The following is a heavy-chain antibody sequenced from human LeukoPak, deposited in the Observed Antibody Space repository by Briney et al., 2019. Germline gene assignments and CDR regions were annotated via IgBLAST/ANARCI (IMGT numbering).Heavy chain of an antibody. CDR3: ARGGVARLHFQN. V-gene: IGHV4-59*01. Sequence: SETLSLTCIVSGGSISTYYWNWIRQPPGKGLEWIGYIYHSGSTNYNPSLQSRVTISVDTSKNQFSLNLNSVTAADTAVYYCARGGVARLHFQNWGQGTLVTVSS. D-gene: IGHD6-6*01. CDR1: GGSISTYY. CDR2: IYHSGST. J-gene: IGHJ1*01.